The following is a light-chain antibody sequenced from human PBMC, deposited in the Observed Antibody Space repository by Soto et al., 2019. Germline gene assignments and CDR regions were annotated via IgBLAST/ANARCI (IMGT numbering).Light chain of an antibody. V-gene: IGLV2-14*01. J-gene: IGLJ2*01. CDR1: SNDVCAFDY. CDR2: EVF. Sequence: QSALTQPASVSASPGQSISISCTGTSNDVCAFDYVSWDQQHPGKAPKLIIFEVFNRPSGVSTRFSGSKSGSTASLTISGLQAEDEAEYFCRSYTNNNAHVFGGVPKLTVL. CDR3: RSYTNNNAHV.